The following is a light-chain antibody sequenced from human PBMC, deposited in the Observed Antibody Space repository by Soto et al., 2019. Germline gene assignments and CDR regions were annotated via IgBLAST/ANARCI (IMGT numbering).Light chain of an antibody. CDR2: EVS. Sequence: QSALTQPASVSGSPGQSITISCTGTSSDIGSYNYVSWYQQHPGKAPKLMIYEVSNRPSGVSNRFSGSKSGNTASLTISGLQADDDADYYCSSYTSFSTVVFGGGTKLTVL. V-gene: IGLV2-14*01. CDR1: SSDIGSYNY. CDR3: SSYTSFSTVV. J-gene: IGLJ2*01.